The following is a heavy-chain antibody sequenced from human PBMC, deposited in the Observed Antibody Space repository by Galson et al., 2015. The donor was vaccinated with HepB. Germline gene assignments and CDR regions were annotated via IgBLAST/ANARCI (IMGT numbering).Heavy chain of an antibody. Sequence: SLRLSCAASGFTFSNYWMYWVRQSPGKGLVWVSHIKSDGRSTTYADSVKGRFTISRDNAKNTLYLQMNSLRAEDTAVYYCARGGSLGSVAYWGQGTLVTVSS. CDR1: GFTFSNYW. V-gene: IGHV3-74*01. CDR3: ARGGSLGSVAY. D-gene: IGHD3-10*01. CDR2: IKSDGRST. J-gene: IGHJ4*02.